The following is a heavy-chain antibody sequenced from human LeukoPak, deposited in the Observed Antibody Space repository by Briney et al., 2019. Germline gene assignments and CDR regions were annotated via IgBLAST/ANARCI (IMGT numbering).Heavy chain of an antibody. J-gene: IGHJ4*02. CDR1: GFTFSSYW. CDR3: ARDGVSGGFDY. CDR2: INSDGSST. D-gene: IGHD1-26*01. Sequence: SGGSLRLSCAASGFTFSSYWVHWVRQAPGQGLVWVSRINSDGSSTSYADSVKGRFTISRDNAKNTLYLQMNSLRAEDTAVYYCARDGVSGGFDYWGQGTLVTVSS. V-gene: IGHV3-74*01.